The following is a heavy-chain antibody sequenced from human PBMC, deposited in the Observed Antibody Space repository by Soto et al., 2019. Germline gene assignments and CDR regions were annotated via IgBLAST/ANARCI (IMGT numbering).Heavy chain of an antibody. CDR2: ISYDGSNK. V-gene: IGHV3-30-3*01. D-gene: IGHD5-18*01. CDR3: ASDAAGLWYGY. J-gene: IGHJ4*02. Sequence: QVQLVESGGGVVQPGRSLRLSCAASGFTFSSYAMHWVRQAPGKGLEWVAVISYDGSNKYYADSVKGRFTISRDNSKNTLYRQTNSLRAEDKAVYYCASDAAGLWYGYWGQGTLVTVSS. CDR1: GFTFSSYA.